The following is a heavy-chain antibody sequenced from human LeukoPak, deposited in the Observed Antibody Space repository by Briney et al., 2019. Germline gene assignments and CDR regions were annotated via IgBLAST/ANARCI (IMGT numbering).Heavy chain of an antibody. CDR2: IYYSGST. CDR3: ARVRRTTMIVVVINHWYFDL. CDR1: GGPISSGGYY. J-gene: IGHJ2*01. D-gene: IGHD3-22*01. V-gene: IGHV4-31*03. Sequence: NASETLSLTCTVSGGPISSGGYYWSWIRQRPGKGLEWIGYIYYSGSTYYNPSLKSRVTISVDTSKNQFSLKLSSVTAADTAVYYCARVRRTTMIVVVINHWYFDLWGRGTLVTVSS.